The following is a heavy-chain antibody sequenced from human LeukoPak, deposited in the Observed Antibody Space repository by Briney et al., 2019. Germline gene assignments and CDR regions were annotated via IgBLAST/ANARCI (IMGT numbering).Heavy chain of an antibody. J-gene: IGHJ4*02. CDR2: ISSSGSTI. D-gene: IGHD5-24*01. CDR1: GGSISSNSYY. V-gene: IGHV3-11*04. Sequence: LSLTCAVSGGSISSNSYYMSWIRQAPGKGLEWLSYISSSGSTIYYADSVKGRFTISRDNAKNSLYLQMNSLRAEDTAVYYCARETRLRWTDYWGQGTLVTVSS. CDR3: ARETRLRWTDY.